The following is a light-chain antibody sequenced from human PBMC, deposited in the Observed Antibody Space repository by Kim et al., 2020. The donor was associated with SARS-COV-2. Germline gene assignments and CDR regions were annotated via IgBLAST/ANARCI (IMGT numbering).Light chain of an antibody. CDR2: ESS. Sequence: SMGHRDTISCCSSQIIPTRLAWYQQKPGKAPELLICESSVVESGALSRLSRSGSGTDFCLTIGALQPDDYATYYCPQYHSSPYTFGQGTKLEI. J-gene: IGKJ2*01. CDR3: PQYHSSPYT. CDR1: QIIPTR. V-gene: IGKV1-5*03.